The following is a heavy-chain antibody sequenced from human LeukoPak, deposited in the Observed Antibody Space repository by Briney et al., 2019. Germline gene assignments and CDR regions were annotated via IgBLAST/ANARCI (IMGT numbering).Heavy chain of an antibody. CDR1: GGSISSYY. Sequence: PSETLSLTCTVSGGSISSYYWSWIRQPPGKGREWIGYIYYSGSTNYNPSLKSRVTISVDTSKNQFSLKLSSVTAADTAVYYCARAGNDILTGYFHYFDYWGQGTLVTVSS. CDR3: ARAGNDILTGYFHYFDY. V-gene: IGHV4-59*01. J-gene: IGHJ4*02. D-gene: IGHD3-9*01. CDR2: IYYSGST.